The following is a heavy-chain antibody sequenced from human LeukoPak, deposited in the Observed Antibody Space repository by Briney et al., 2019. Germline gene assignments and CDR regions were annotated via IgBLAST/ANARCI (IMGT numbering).Heavy chain of an antibody. CDR1: GFTVSSNY. V-gene: IGHV3-53*01. CDR2: IYSGGSI. CDR3: ARGRRYFDY. Sequence: QAGGSLRLSCAASGFTVSSNYISWVRQAPGEGLEWVSVIYSGGSIYYADSVKGRFTISRDNSKNTLYLQMNSLRAEDTAVYYCARGRRYFDYWGQGTLVTVSS. J-gene: IGHJ4*02.